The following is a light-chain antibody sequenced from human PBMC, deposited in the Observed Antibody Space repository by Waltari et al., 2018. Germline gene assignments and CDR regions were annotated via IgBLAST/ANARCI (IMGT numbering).Light chain of an antibody. CDR2: KAS. V-gene: IGKV1-5*03. Sequence: DIQMTQSPSTLPASVGDRVTITCRASQYVKNNLAWFQQKPGKAPKVLIHKASRLESWVPSRFSGSGFGTEFILSISSLQPDDFATYYCQEYDSLPITFGGGTKVEIK. CDR1: QYVKNN. J-gene: IGKJ4*01. CDR3: QEYDSLPIT.